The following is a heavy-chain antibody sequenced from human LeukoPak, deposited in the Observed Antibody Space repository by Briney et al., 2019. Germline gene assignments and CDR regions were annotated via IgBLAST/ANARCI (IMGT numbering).Heavy chain of an antibody. CDR2: IYYRGST. CDR1: GGSISSYY. D-gene: IGHD6-19*01. V-gene: IGHV4-59*01. J-gene: IGHJ4*02. CDR3: ARLILSSGWPAIDY. Sequence: SETLSLTCTVSGGSISSYYWSWIRQPPGKGLEWIGYIYYRGSTNYNPSLKSRVTISVDTSKNQFSLKLSSVTAADTAVYYCARLILSSGWPAIDYWGQGTLVTVSS.